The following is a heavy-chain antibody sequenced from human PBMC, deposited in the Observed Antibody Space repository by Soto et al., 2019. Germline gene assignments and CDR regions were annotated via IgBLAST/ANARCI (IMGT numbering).Heavy chain of an antibody. V-gene: IGHV4-34*01. Sequence: QVQLQQWGAGLLKPSETLSLTCAVYGGSFSGYYWSWIRQPPGKGLEWIGEINHSGSTNYNPSLKSRVTISVDTSKNQFSLKLSSVTAADTAVYYCARGRKAKTYYYDSSGYRIDYWGQGTLVTVSS. J-gene: IGHJ4*02. CDR1: GGSFSGYY. CDR3: ARGRKAKTYYYDSSGYRIDY. CDR2: INHSGST. D-gene: IGHD3-22*01.